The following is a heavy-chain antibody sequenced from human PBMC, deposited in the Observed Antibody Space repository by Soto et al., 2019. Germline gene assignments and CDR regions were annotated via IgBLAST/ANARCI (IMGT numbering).Heavy chain of an antibody. CDR3: ARDLPYYDFWSGFDRPSYGMDV. CDR2: ISSSGSTI. J-gene: IGHJ6*02. D-gene: IGHD3-3*01. CDR1: GFTFSSYE. Sequence: LRLSCAASGFTFSSYEMNWVRQAPGKGLEWVSYISSSGSTIYYADSVKGRFTISRDNAKNSLYLQMNSLRAEDTAVYYCARDLPYYDFWSGFDRPSYGMDVWGQGTTVTVSS. V-gene: IGHV3-48*03.